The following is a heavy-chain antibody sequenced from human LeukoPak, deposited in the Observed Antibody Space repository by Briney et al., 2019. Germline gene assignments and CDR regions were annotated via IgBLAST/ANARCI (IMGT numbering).Heavy chain of an antibody. V-gene: IGHV4-31*03. D-gene: IGHD1-26*01. CDR3: ARYSGNYRFFDY. J-gene: IGHJ4*02. Sequence: SETLSLTCTVSSCSISTYDYYWTWIRQHPGKGLEWIGYIYHSGTTYYNPSLKSRVTISVDTSENQFSLKLTSVTAADSAMYYCARYSGNYRFFDYWGQGTLVTVSS. CDR1: SCSISTYDYY. CDR2: IYHSGTT.